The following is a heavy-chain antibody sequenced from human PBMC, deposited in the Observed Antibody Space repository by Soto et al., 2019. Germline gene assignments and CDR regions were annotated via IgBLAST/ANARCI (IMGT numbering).Heavy chain of an antibody. CDR1: GFTFSSYI. J-gene: IGHJ5*02. Sequence: PGGSLILSCAASGFTFSSYIMNWVRQAPGKGLEWVSSISSSSSYIYYADSVKGRFTISRDNAKNSLYLQMNSLRAEDTAVYYCAREVGIVVVPAAMSPWGQGTLVTVSS. CDR3: AREVGIVVVPAAMSP. CDR2: ISSSSSYI. D-gene: IGHD2-2*01. V-gene: IGHV3-21*01.